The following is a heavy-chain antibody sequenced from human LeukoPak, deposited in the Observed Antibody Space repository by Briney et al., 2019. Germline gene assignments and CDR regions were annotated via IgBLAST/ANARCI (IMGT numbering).Heavy chain of an antibody. CDR1: GGSISSYY. CDR2: IYYSGST. V-gene: IGHV4-59*01. D-gene: IGHD1-26*01. Sequence: SETLSLTCTVSGGSISSYYWSWIRQPPGKGLEWIGYIYYSGSTNYNPSLKSRVTISVDTSKNQFSLKLSSVTAADTAVYYCAKGPGTVGAGGALDIWGQGTMVTVSS. CDR3: AKGPGTVGAGGALDI. J-gene: IGHJ3*02.